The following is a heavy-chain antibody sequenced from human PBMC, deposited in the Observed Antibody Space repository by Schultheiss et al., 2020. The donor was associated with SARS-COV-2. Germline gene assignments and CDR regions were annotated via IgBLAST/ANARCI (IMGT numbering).Heavy chain of an antibody. Sequence: GGSLRLSCVTSGFSFSGSGIYWVRQASGKGLEWVGRIRSKARNYATTYAASVKGRFTISRDDSKNTAYLQMNSLKAEDTAMYYCTHHGHTYGLFDSWGQGTLVTVSS. D-gene: IGHD5-18*01. J-gene: IGHJ4*02. CDR2: IRSKARNYAT. CDR3: THHGHTYGLFDS. CDR1: GFSFSGSG. V-gene: IGHV3-73*01.